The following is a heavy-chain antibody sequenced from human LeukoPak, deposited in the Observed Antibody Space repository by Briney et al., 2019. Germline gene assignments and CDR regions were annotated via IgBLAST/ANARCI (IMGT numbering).Heavy chain of an antibody. CDR2: ISYDGSSR. CDR3: AKAYGSASYGYFDY. Sequence: QPGGSLRLSCAASGFTFSSYGMRWVRQAPGKGLEWVAVISYDGSSRYYADSVKGRFTISRDNSKNTLYLQVNSLRAEDTAVYYCAKAYGSASYGYFDYWGQGTLVTVSS. J-gene: IGHJ4*02. CDR1: GFTFSSYG. V-gene: IGHV3-30*18. D-gene: IGHD3-10*01.